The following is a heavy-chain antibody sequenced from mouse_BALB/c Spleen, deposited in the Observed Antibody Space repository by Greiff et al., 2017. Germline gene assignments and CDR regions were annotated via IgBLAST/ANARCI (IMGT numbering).Heavy chain of an antibody. CDR2: ISDGGSYT. CDR1: GFTFSDYY. CDR3: ARGDYYGSSPYAMDY. D-gene: IGHD1-1*01. J-gene: IGHJ4*01. V-gene: IGHV5-4*02. Sequence: DVHLVESGGGLVKPGGSLKLSCAASGFTFSDYYMYWVRQTPEKRLEWVATISDGGSYTYYPDSVKGRFTISRDNAKNNLYLQMSSLKSEDTAMYYCARGDYYGSSPYAMDYWGQGTSVTVSS.